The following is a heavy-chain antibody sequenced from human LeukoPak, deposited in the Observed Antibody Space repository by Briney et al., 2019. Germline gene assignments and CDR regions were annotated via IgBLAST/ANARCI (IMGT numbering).Heavy chain of an antibody. CDR2: ISGSGGST. CDR1: GFTFNSYA. Sequence: GGSLRLSCAASGFTFNSYAMSWVRQAPGKGLGWVSAISGSGGSTYYADSVKGRFTISRDNSKNTLYLQMNSLRAEDTAVYYCAKVAMIVVVISYFDYWGQGTLVTVSS. J-gene: IGHJ4*02. CDR3: AKVAMIVVVISYFDY. V-gene: IGHV3-23*01. D-gene: IGHD3-22*01.